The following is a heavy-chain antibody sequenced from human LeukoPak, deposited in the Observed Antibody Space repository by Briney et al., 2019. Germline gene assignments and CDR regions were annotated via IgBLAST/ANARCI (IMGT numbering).Heavy chain of an antibody. Sequence: SETLSLTCTVSGYFISSGYYWGWIRQPPGKGLQWIRSIHHSGSIYYNPSLKSRVTISVDTSKNQFSLKLSSVTAADTAVYYCARTSSSGLVGGYYFDYWGQGTLVTVSS. J-gene: IGHJ4*02. V-gene: IGHV4-38-2*02. CDR1: GYFISSGYY. D-gene: IGHD6-19*01. CDR3: ARTSSSGLVGGYYFDY. CDR2: IHHSGSI.